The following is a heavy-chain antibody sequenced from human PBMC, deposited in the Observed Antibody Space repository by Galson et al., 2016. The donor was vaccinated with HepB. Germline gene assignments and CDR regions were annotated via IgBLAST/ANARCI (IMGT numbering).Heavy chain of an antibody. CDR3: ARLGGAYTRGGMDV. V-gene: IGHV4-39*07. CDR1: GDSIGNTYYY. Sequence: ETLSLTCSVSGDSIGNTYYYWGWIRQTPGKGLAWMGSINYSGSTYYNPSLKSRLTMSQDTSKNQLYMKLYSVTAADTALYYCARLGGAYTRGGMDVWGQGITVTVSS. D-gene: IGHD3-16*01. J-gene: IGHJ6*02. CDR2: INYSGST.